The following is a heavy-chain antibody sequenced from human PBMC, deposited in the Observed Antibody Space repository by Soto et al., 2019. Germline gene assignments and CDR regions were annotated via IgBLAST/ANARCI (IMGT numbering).Heavy chain of an antibody. D-gene: IGHD1-26*01. CDR1: GFTFSSYA. Sequence: GGSLRLSCAASGFTFSSYAMSWVRQAPGKGLEWVSAISGSGGSTYYADSVKGRFTMSRDKSKNTLYLQMNSLRAEDTVVYYCARRLLGATVTYFDYWGQGTLVTVSS. J-gene: IGHJ4*01. V-gene: IGHV3-23*01. CDR3: ARRLLGATVTYFDY. CDR2: ISGSGGST.